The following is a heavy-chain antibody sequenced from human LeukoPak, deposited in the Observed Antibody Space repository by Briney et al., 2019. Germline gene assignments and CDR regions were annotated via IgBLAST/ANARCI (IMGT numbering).Heavy chain of an antibody. CDR3: ARLWFDPPARWFDP. D-gene: IGHD3-10*01. Sequence: ASVKVSCKASGYTFTSYGISWVRQAPGLGLEWMGWISAYNGNTNYAQKLQGRVTMTTDTSTSTAYMELRSLRSDDTAVYYCARLWFDPPARWFDPWGQGTLVTVSS. CDR2: ISAYNGNT. J-gene: IGHJ5*02. CDR1: GYTFTSYG. V-gene: IGHV1-18*01.